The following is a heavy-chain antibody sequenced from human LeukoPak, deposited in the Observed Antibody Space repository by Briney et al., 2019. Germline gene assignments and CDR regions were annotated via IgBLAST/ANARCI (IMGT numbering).Heavy chain of an antibody. CDR2: ISSSSSYI. Sequence: GGSLRLSCAASGFTFSTYGMHWVRQAPGKGLEWVSSISSSSSYIYYADSVKGRFTISRDNAKNSLYLQMNSLRAEDTAVYYCARDGLDCSSTSCYYYYYYYMDVWGKGTTVTVSS. J-gene: IGHJ6*03. D-gene: IGHD2-2*01. CDR3: ARDGLDCSSTSCYYYYYYYMDV. V-gene: IGHV3-21*01. CDR1: GFTFSTYG.